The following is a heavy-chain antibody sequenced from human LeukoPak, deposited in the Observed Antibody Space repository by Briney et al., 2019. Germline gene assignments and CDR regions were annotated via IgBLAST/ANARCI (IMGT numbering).Heavy chain of an antibody. V-gene: IGHV3-23*01. D-gene: IGHD4/OR15-4a*01. Sequence: VQPGGSLRVSCSASGLTFSSYAMSWVRQGPGKGLEWVSSISGGGGITYYADSVKGRFTISRDNSKNTLYLQMNGLRAEDTAVYYCAKVGSYGAEPGKDYWGQGTLVTVSS. J-gene: IGHJ4*02. CDR2: ISGGGGIT. CDR1: GLTFSSYA. CDR3: AKVGSYGAEPGKDY.